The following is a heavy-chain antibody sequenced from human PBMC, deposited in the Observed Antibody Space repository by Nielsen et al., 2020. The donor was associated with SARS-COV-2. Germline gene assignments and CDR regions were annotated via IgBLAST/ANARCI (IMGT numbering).Heavy chain of an antibody. CDR1: GFTFSNPW. CDR2: IHYRGST. J-gene: IGHJ1*01. CDR3: ARTYGDYLEFFHR. D-gene: IGHD4-17*01. V-gene: IGHV4-59*08. Sequence: ESLKISCAASGFTFSNPWMNWIRQPPGKPLEWIGHIHYRGSTSYNPSLKSRVTISVDTSKNQFSLKLRSVTAADTAVYYCARTYGDYLEFFHRWGQGTLVTVSS.